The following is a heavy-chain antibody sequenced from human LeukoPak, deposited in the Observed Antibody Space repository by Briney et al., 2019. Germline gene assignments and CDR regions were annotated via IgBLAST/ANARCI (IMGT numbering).Heavy chain of an antibody. CDR2: IYYSGST. CDR1: GGSISSYY. V-gene: IGHV4-59*12. Sequence: SETLSLTCTVSGGSISSYYWSWIRQPPGKGLDWIGYIYYSGSTNYNPSLKSRVTISVDTSKNQFSLKLSSVTAADTAVYYCARGRNTAERHIDYWGQGTLVTVSS. J-gene: IGHJ4*02. CDR3: ARGRNTAERHIDY. D-gene: IGHD5-18*01.